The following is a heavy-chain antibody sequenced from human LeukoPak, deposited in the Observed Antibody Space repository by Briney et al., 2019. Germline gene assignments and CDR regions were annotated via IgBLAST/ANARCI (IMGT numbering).Heavy chain of an antibody. V-gene: IGHV3-23*01. Sequence: GGSLRLSCEASGFTFNNYVMTWVRQAPGKGLGWVSSISASAAMTYYADSVKGRFTVSRDNSNNRLYLQMSGLTAADTAVYYCAKDRSIGTYYTFDHWGQGTLVTVSS. CDR1: GFTFNNYV. CDR3: AKDRSIGTYYTFDH. D-gene: IGHD1-26*01. CDR2: ISASAAMT. J-gene: IGHJ4*02.